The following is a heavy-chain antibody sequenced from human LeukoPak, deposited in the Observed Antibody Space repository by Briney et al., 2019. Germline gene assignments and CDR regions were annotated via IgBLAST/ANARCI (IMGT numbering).Heavy chain of an antibody. V-gene: IGHV1-18*01. CDR3: ARGEVSASLYYFDF. CDR2: VSGYTGNT. CDR1: GYTFTTYG. J-gene: IGHJ4*02. Sequence: GASVKVSCKTSGYTFTTYGVSWVRQAPGQGLEWMGWVSGYTGNTNYAERLQGRVTMTIDTSTSTVYMELTSLRSDDTAVYYCARGEVSASLYYFDFWGQGTLVTVS. D-gene: IGHD2-2*01.